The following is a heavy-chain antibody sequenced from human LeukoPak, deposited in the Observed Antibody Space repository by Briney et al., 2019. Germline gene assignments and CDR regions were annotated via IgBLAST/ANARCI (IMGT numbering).Heavy chain of an antibody. CDR2: INAGNGNA. CDR1: GYTFTSYA. Sequence: ASVKVSCKASGYTFTSYAMHWVRQAPGQRLEWMGGINAGNGNAKYSQKFQGRVTITRDTSASTAYMELSSLRSEDTAVYYCAISGWGRINWFDPWGQGTLVTVSS. D-gene: IGHD6-19*01. J-gene: IGHJ5*02. V-gene: IGHV1-3*01. CDR3: AISGWGRINWFDP.